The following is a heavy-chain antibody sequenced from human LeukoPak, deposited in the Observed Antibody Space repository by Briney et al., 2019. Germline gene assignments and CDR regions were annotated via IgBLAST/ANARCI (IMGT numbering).Heavy chain of an antibody. D-gene: IGHD6-19*01. J-gene: IGHJ4*02. V-gene: IGHV3-7*01. CDR3: ARDHLWRKWLPCYFDY. CDR2: IKQDGSEK. Sequence: GGSLGLSCAASGFTFSSYWMSWVRQAPGKGLEWVANIKQDGSEKYYVDSVKGRFTISRDNAKNSLYLQMNSLRAEDTAVYYCARDHLWRKWLPCYFDYWGQGTLVTVSS. CDR1: GFTFSSYW.